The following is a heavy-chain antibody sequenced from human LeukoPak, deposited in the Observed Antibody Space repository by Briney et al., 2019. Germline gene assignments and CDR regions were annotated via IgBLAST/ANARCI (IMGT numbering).Heavy chain of an antibody. J-gene: IGHJ6*03. CDR2: INHSGST. CDR3: ARDKLDIVIVPGRESSFYYYYMDV. V-gene: IGHV4-34*01. CDR1: GGSFSGYY. Sequence: SETLSLTCAVYGGSFSGYYWSWIRQPPGKGLEWIGEINHSGSTNYNPSLKSRVTMSVDTSKNQFSLKLSSVTAADTAVYYCARDKLDIVIVPGRESSFYYYYMDVWGKGTTVTISS. D-gene: IGHD2-2*03.